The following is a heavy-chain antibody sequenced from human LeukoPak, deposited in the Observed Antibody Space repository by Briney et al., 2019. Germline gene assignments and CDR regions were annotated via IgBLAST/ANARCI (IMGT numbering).Heavy chain of an antibody. J-gene: IGHJ6*02. V-gene: IGHV3-23*01. D-gene: IGHD4-17*01. CDR3: AKDLDPTLPYGDYSYYYGMDV. CDR2: ISGSGVST. Sequence: GGSLRLSCAASGFRFSSYAMSWVRQAPGKGLEWVSAISGSGVSTYYADSVKGRFTVSRDNSKNTLYLQMNSLRAEDTAVYYCAKDLDPTLPYGDYSYYYGMDVWGQGTTVTVSS. CDR1: GFRFSSYA.